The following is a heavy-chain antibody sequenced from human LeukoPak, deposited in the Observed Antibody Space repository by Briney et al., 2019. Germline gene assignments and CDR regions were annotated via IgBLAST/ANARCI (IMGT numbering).Heavy chain of an antibody. V-gene: IGHV3-30-3*01. Sequence: GRSLRLSCAASGFTFSSYAMHWVRQAPGKGLEWVAVISYDGSNKYYADSVKGRFTISRDNSKNTLHLQMNSLRAEDTAVYYCARDLRRDYDILTGFDYWGQGTLVTVSS. J-gene: IGHJ4*02. CDR2: ISYDGSNK. D-gene: IGHD3-9*01. CDR1: GFTFSSYA. CDR3: ARDLRRDYDILTGFDY.